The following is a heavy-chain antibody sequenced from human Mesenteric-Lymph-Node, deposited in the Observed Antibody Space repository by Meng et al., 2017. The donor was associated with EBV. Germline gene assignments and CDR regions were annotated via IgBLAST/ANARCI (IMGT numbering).Heavy chain of an antibody. J-gene: IGHJ4*02. V-gene: IGHV4-34*01. Sequence: QLRRWGGGLLKPSRTLSPRVAVYGGSFSDYYWSWIRQPPGKGLEWIGEINHSGNTHNNPSLKSRVSMSVDTSKNQFSLKLDSVTAADTAMYYCAGHVGRGGDYWDQGALVTVSS. CDR1: GGSFSDYY. D-gene: IGHD3-10*01. CDR2: INHSGNT. CDR3: AGHVGRGGDY.